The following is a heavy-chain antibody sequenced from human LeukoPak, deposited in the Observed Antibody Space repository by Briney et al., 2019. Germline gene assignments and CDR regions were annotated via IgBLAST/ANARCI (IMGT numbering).Heavy chain of an antibody. V-gene: IGHV4-59*01. CDR3: ARAQWTVGTYYYGSGSYYNVDWYHYYYMDV. D-gene: IGHD3-10*01. CDR2: IYYSGST. J-gene: IGHJ6*03. CDR1: GGSISSYY. Sequence: SETLSLTCTVSGGSISSYYWSWIRQPPGKVLEWIGYIYYSGSTNYNPSLKSRVTISVDTSKNQFSLKLSSVTAADTAVYYCARAQWTVGTYYYGSGSYYNVDWYHYYYMDVWGKGTTVTVSS.